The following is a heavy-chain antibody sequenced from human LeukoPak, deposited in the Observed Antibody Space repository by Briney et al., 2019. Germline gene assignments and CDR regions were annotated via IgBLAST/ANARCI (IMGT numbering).Heavy chain of an antibody. Sequence: GGSLRLSCVTSGFPFSSYDMNWVRQAPGKGLEWVSYIHSSGGTIYYADSVKGRFTISRDSAKNSVYLRMNSLRAEDTALYYCARKLTGTTYFDCWGQGILVTVSS. J-gene: IGHJ4*02. CDR3: ARKLTGTTYFDC. V-gene: IGHV3-48*03. CDR1: GFPFSSYD. D-gene: IGHD1-1*01. CDR2: IHSSGGTI.